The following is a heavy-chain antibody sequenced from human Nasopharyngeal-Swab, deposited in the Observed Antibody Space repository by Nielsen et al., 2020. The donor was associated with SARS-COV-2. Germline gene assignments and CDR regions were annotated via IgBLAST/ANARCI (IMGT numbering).Heavy chain of an antibody. J-gene: IGHJ4*02. D-gene: IGHD3-22*01. V-gene: IGHV3-30*18. CDR2: ISYDGSNK. Sequence: GESLKISCAASGFTFSSYGSHWVREAPGKGLERVAVISYDGSNKYYADSVKGRFTISRDNSKNTLYLQMNSLRAEDTAVYYCAKDEKTYYYDSRGDYWGQGTLVTVSS. CDR1: GFTFSSYG. CDR3: AKDEKTYYYDSRGDY.